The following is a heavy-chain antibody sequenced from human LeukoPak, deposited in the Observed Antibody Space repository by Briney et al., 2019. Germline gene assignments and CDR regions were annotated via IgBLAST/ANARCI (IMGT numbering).Heavy chain of an antibody. CDR1: GFTFSSYA. CDR3: AKDYRPHDFWSGLVDS. Sequence: GRSLRLSCAASGFTFSSYAMHWVRQAPGKGLEWVALISYDGSNTYYADSVKGRFTISRDNPKNTLYLQMNSLRAEDTAVFYCAKDYRPHDFWSGLVDSWGQGTLVTVSS. V-gene: IGHV3-30*04. J-gene: IGHJ4*02. CDR2: ISYDGSNT. D-gene: IGHD3-3*01.